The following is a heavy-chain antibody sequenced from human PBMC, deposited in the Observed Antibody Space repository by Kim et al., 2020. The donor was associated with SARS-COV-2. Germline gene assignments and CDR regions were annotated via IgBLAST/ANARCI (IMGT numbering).Heavy chain of an antibody. V-gene: IGHV3-23*02. CDR3: AKLTSSQYSGWYSPFDY. Sequence: VKGRFTISRDNSKNTLELQMNSLSAEDTAVHYCAKLTSSQYSGWYSPFDYWGQGTLVTVSS. D-gene: IGHD6-19*01. J-gene: IGHJ4*02.